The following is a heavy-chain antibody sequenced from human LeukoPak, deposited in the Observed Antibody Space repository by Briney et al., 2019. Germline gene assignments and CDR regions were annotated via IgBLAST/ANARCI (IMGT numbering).Heavy chain of an antibody. J-gene: IGHJ3*02. CDR3: ARLKREAMVRGVIIPYDAFDI. Sequence: SETLSLTCTVSGGSISSYYWSWIRQPPGKGLEWIGYIYYSGSTNYNPSLKSRVTISVDTSKNQFSLKLSSVTAADTAVYYCARLKREAMVRGVIIPYDAFDIRGQGTMVAVSS. V-gene: IGHV4-59*08. D-gene: IGHD3-10*01. CDR2: IYYSGST. CDR1: GGSISSYY.